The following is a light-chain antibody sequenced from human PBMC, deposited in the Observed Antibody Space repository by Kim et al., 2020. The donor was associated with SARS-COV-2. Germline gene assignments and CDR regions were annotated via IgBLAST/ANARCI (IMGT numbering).Light chain of an antibody. CDR3: ASWDKSLNGYV. V-gene: IGLV1-44*01. Sequence: QSVLTQPPSASGTPGQKVTISCSGSFSNIGLHNLDWYQHFPGTAPKLLLHSNDQRLSGVPDRFSGSKSGTSGSLAINGLQSEDEADYYCASWDKSLNGYVFGTGTKVTVL. CDR1: FSNIGLHN. J-gene: IGLJ1*01. CDR2: SND.